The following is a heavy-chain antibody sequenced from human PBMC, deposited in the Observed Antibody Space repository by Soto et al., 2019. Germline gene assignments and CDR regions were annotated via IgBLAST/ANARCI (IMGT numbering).Heavy chain of an antibody. Sequence: GESPMISSQGSEYTFSNFWSPWVRQMPGKGLEWMGSIYPCDSDVKYSPSFQGQVTISVDRSLNTAYLQWDSLKASDTGKYFCARREYHHDFQTWGQGTLV. CDR2: IYPCDSDV. CDR3: ARREYHHDFQT. V-gene: IGHV5-51*01. J-gene: IGHJ5*01. CDR1: EYTFSNFW. D-gene: IGHD2-21*02.